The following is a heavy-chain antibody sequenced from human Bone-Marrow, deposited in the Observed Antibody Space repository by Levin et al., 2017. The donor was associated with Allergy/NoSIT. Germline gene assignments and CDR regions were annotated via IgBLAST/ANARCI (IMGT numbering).Heavy chain of an antibody. CDR2: IYSAGST. Sequence: GGSLRLSCAVSGFTVSNNYMSWVRQAPGKGLEWVSVIYSAGSTYYADSVRGRFTISTDNSKNTLFLQMNSLRADDTAVYYCARGGPYGYWGQGTLVTVSS. CDR1: GFTVSNNY. V-gene: IGHV3-53*01. CDR3: ARGGPYGY. D-gene: IGHD3-16*01. J-gene: IGHJ4*02.